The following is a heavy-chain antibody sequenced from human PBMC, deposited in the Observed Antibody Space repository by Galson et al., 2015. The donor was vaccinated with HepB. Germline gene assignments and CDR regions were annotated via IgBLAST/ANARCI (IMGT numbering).Heavy chain of an antibody. J-gene: IGHJ4*02. CDR2: IYYSGST. CDR1: GGSISSSSYY. CDR3: AKGRFLEWYRY. D-gene: IGHD3-3*01. V-gene: IGHV4-39*01. Sequence: LSLTCTVSGGSISSSSYYWGWIRQPPGKGLEWIGSIYYSGSTYYNPPLKSRVTISVDTSKNQFSLKLSSVTAADTAVYYCAKGRFLEWYRYWGQGTLVTVSS.